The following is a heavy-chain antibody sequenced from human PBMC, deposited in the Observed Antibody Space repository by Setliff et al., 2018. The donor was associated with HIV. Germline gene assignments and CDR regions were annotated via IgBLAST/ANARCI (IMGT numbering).Heavy chain of an antibody. CDR3: ARVHLTTNAVYGVVSNWFDP. V-gene: IGHV3-7*03. CDR2: ISPDGSRN. Sequence: GGSLRLSCEASGFTFSDFWMHWVRQAPGKGLEWVASISPDGSRNYCVGSVKGRFAASRDNAKSSLYLQMNSLRAEDTAVYYCARVHLTTNAVYGVVSNWFDPWGQGALVTVSS. CDR1: GFTFSDFW. J-gene: IGHJ5*02. D-gene: IGHD3-3*01.